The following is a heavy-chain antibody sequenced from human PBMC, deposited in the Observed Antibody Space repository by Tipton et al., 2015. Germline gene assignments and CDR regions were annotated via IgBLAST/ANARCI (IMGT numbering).Heavy chain of an antibody. D-gene: IGHD5-24*01. CDR2: ISYSETS. J-gene: IGHJ6*02. CDR1: GSSIRSGHY. CDR3: ARDLEHGMDV. Sequence: LRLSCTVSGSSIRSGHYWGWVRQPPGKGLEWIGYISYSETSHYNPSLKSRVTISIDTSKNQFSLKLTSVAAADTAVYYCARDLEHGMDVWGQGTTVTVSS. V-gene: IGHV4-59*11.